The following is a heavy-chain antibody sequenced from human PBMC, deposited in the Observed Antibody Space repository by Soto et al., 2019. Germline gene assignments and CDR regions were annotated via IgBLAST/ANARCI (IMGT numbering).Heavy chain of an antibody. CDR3: TRLIPRFYGMDV. V-gene: IGHV3-49*04. Sequence: GSLRLSCTASGFTFGDYAMSWVRQAPGKGLEWVGFIRSKAYGGTTEYAASVKGRFTISRDDSKSIAYLQMNSLKTEDTAVYYCTRLIPRFYGMDVWGQGTTVTVSS. CDR1: GFTFGDYA. J-gene: IGHJ6*02. D-gene: IGHD3-3*01. CDR2: IRSKAYGGTT.